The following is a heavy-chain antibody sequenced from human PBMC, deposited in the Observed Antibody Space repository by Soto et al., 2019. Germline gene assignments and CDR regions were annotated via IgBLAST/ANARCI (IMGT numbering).Heavy chain of an antibody. V-gene: IGHV1-18*01. CDR1: GYTFSAYG. J-gene: IGHJ4*02. Sequence: QVQLVQSGAEVKKPGASVKVSCKASGYTFSAYGINWVRQAPGQGLEWVAWISAHNGNTKYAQKLQGRATMTTDTSTSTAYMELRSLRSDDTAVYFCARADYCSGGNCYPGTTDYWGQGTLDTVSS. CDR3: ARADYCSGGNCYPGTTDY. D-gene: IGHD2-15*01. CDR2: ISAHNGNT.